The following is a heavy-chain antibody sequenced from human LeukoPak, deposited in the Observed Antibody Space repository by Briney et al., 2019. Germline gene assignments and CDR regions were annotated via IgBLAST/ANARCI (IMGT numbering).Heavy chain of an antibody. CDR1: GYSISSGYY. Sequence: PSETLSLTCTVSGYSISSGYYWGWIRQPPGKGLEWIGSIYHSGSTYYNPSLKSRVTISVDTSKNQFSLKLSSVTAADTAVYYCARDSTYYYDSSGYLIVHHDAFDIWGQGTMVTVSS. CDR2: IYHSGST. CDR3: ARDSTYYYDSSGYLIVHHDAFDI. J-gene: IGHJ3*02. V-gene: IGHV4-38-2*02. D-gene: IGHD3-22*01.